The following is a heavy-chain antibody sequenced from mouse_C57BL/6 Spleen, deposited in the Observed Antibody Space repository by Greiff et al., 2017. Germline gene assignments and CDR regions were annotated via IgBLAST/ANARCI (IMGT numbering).Heavy chain of an antibody. J-gene: IGHJ2*01. CDR3: TREEGTTTGGY. V-gene: IGHV1-15*01. D-gene: IGHD1-1*01. CDR2: IDPETGGT. CDR1: GYTFTDYE. Sequence: QVQLQQSGAELVRPGASVTLSCKASGYTFTDYEMHWVKQTPVHGLEWIGAIDPETGGTAYNQKFKGKAILTADKSSSTAYMELRSLTSEDSAVYYCTREEGTTTGGYWGQGTTLTVSS.